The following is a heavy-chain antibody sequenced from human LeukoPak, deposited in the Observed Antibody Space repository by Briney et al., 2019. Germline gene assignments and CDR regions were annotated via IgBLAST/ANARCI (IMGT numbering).Heavy chain of an antibody. CDR2: IYYSGST. CDR3: ARALRSGYYNFDY. Sequence: SETLSLTCTVSGGSISSSSYYWSWIRQPPGRGLEWIGYIYYSGSTNYNPSLKSRVTISVDTSKNQFSLKLSSVTAADTAVYYCARALRSGYYNFDYWGQGTLVTVSS. J-gene: IGHJ4*02. CDR1: GGSISSSSYY. D-gene: IGHD3-3*01. V-gene: IGHV4-61*01.